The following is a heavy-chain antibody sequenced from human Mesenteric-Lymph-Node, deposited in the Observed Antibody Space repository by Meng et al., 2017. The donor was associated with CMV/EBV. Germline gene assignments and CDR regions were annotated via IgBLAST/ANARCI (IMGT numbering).Heavy chain of an antibody. D-gene: IGHD4-23*01. CDR2: IKHRGST. J-gene: IGHJ4*02. Sequence: QCGGELSKPSGTLSLPRAVYGGSFSGYYWSWIRQPPGKGLEWIGEIKHRGSTNYNPSLKSRVTISVDTSKNQFSLKLSSATAADTAVYYCARHQRWLKSEGGFNYWGQGTLVTVSS. CDR1: GGSFSGYY. V-gene: IGHV4-34*01. CDR3: ARHQRWLKSEGGFNY.